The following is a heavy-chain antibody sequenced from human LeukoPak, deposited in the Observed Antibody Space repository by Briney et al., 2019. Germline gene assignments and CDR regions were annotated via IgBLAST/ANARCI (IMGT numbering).Heavy chain of an antibody. J-gene: IGHJ4*02. Sequence: PSETLSLTCTVSGGSFSRSSYYWGWIRQPPGKGLEWIGSMYYSGSTYYNQSLKSRVTVSVDTSKNQFSLKLTSVTAADTAVYDCARQYYDSSGYYPWYFDQWGQGTLVTVSS. V-gene: IGHV4-39*01. CDR1: GGSFSRSSYY. D-gene: IGHD3-22*01. CDR3: ARQYYDSSGYYPWYFDQ. CDR2: MYYSGST.